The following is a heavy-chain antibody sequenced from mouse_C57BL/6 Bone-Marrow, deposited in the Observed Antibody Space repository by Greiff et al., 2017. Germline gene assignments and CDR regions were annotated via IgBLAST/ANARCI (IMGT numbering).Heavy chain of an antibody. Sequence: QVQLQQPGAELVKPGASVKLSCKASGYTFTSYWMQWVKQRPGQGLEWIGEIDPYDSYTNSNQKFKGKATLTVETSSSTAYMQLSSLTSEDSAVYYCARINTTEGFAYWGQGTLVTVSA. CDR1: GYTFTSYW. V-gene: IGHV1-50*01. J-gene: IGHJ3*01. CDR3: ARINTTEGFAY. D-gene: IGHD1-1*01. CDR2: IDPYDSYT.